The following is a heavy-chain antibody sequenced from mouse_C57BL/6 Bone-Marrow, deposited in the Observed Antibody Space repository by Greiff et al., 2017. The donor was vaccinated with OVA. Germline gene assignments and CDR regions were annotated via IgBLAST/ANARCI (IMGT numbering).Heavy chain of an antibody. CDR1: GYAFSSYW. CDR3: ARRDYDYDGDSY. D-gene: IGHD2-4*01. V-gene: IGHV1-80*01. Sequence: QVQLQQSGAELVQPGASVKISCKASGYAFSSYWMNWVKQRPGKGLEWIGQIYPGDGDTNYNGKFKGKATLTADKSSSTAYMQLSSLTSEDSAVYFCARRDYDYDGDSYWGQGTTLTVSS. CDR2: IYPGDGDT. J-gene: IGHJ2*01.